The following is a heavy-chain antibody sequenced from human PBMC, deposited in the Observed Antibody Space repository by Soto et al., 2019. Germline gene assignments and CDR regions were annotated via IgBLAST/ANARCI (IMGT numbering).Heavy chain of an antibody. CDR3: AKDLREMATNTPDY. CDR1: GYTFTSYG. J-gene: IGHJ4*02. V-gene: IGHV1-46*01. CDR2: INPSSGNT. Sequence: ASVKVSCKASGYTFTSYGISWVRQAPGQGLEWMGVINPSSGNTSYAQKFQGRVTVTRDTSTSTVYMELSSLRGEDTAVYYCAKDLREMATNTPDYWGQGTLVTVSS. D-gene: IGHD5-12*01.